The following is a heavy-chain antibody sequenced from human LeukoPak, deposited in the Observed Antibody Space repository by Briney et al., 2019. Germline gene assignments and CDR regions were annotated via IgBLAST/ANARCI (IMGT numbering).Heavy chain of an antibody. Sequence: GGSLRLSCAASGFTISSYIMNWVRQAPGMGLEWVSSVSSSSSYIYYADSVKGRFTISRDNAKNSLYLQMNSLTAEDTAVYYCARGARAFDYWGQGTLVTVSS. V-gene: IGHV3-21*01. CDR1: GFTISSYI. CDR2: VSSSSSYI. CDR3: ARGARAFDY. J-gene: IGHJ4*02.